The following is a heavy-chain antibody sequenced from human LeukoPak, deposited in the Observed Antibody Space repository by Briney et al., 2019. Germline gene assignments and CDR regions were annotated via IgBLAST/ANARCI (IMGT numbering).Heavy chain of an antibody. CDR1: GFTVSSNY. J-gene: IGHJ1*01. CDR3: ATDAYFDMRGGPRR. CDR2: ISDNGDYT. V-gene: IGHV3-23*01. D-gene: IGHD3-9*01. Sequence: GGSLRLSCAASGFTVSSNYMSWVRQAPGKGLEWVSAISDNGDYTYYADSVKGRFTISRDNSKNTLFLELNSLRAEDTAVYYCATDAYFDMRGGPRRWGQGTLVSVSS.